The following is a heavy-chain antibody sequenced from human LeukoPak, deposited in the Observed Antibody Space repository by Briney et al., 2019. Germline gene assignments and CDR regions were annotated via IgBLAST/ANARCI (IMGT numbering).Heavy chain of an antibody. CDR1: GGSISSSSYY. D-gene: IGHD2-15*01. CDR2: IYYSGST. CDR3: AREGLGYCSGGSCTDAFDI. J-gene: IGHJ3*02. V-gene: IGHV4-39*07. Sequence: PSETLSLTCTVSGGSISSSSYYWGWIRQPPGKGLEWIGSIYYSGSTNYNPSLKSRVTMSVDTSKNQFSLKLSSVTAADTAVYYCAREGLGYCSGGSCTDAFDIWGQGTMVTVSS.